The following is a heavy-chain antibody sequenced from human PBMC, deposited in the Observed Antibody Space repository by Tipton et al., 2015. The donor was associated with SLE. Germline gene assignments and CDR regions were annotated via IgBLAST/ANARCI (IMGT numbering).Heavy chain of an antibody. V-gene: IGHV3-30-3*01. D-gene: IGHD3-16*01. CDR2: ISYEGSSK. Sequence: SLRLSCVASGFSFSNYAMHWVRQAPGKGLEWVAVISYEGSSKYYADSVKGRFTISRDNSKKTLYLQMNSLRAEDTAVYYCASSGLWGIVTVWGQGTLVTVSS. J-gene: IGHJ4*02. CDR1: GFSFSNYA. CDR3: ASSGLWGIVTV.